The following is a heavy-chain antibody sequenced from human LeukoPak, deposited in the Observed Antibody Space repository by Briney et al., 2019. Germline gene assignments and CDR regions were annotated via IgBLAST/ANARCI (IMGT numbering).Heavy chain of an antibody. J-gene: IGHJ4*02. V-gene: IGHV3-74*01. CDR3: GRDIATAVDY. CDR1: GLTFSYYW. D-gene: IGHD6-13*01. Sequence: GGSLRLSCAASGLTFSYYWMHWVRQAPGKGLVWVSRINSAGIGTNYADSVKGRFTISRDNAKNTLYLQMNSLRAEDTAIYYCGRDIATAVDYWGLGTLVTVSS. CDR2: INSAGIGT.